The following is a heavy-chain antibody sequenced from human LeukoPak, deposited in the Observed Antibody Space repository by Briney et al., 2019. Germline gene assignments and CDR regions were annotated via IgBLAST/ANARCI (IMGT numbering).Heavy chain of an antibody. J-gene: IGHJ4*02. CDR2: INPSGGST. V-gene: IGHV1-46*01. CDR1: GYTFTSYG. CDR3: ARVGSLREFDY. D-gene: IGHD1-26*01. Sequence: ASVKVSCKASGYTFTSYGISWVRQAPGQGLEWMGIINPSGGSTSYAQKFQGRVTMTRDTSTSTVYMELSSLRSEDTAVYYCARVGSLREFDYWGQGTLVTVSS.